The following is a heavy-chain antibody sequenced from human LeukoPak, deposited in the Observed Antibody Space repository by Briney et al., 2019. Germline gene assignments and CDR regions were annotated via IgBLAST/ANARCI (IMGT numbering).Heavy chain of an antibody. Sequence: PSETLSLTCTVSGGSISSYYWGWIRQPPGKGLEWIGYIYYSGSTIYNPSLKSRVIISVDTSKNQFSLKLSSVTAADTAVYYCARVDFVLVRGVTPWYFDYWGQGTLVTVSS. CDR1: GGSISSYY. CDR2: IYYSGST. CDR3: ARVDFVLVRGVTPWYFDY. J-gene: IGHJ4*02. V-gene: IGHV4-59*01. D-gene: IGHD3-10*01.